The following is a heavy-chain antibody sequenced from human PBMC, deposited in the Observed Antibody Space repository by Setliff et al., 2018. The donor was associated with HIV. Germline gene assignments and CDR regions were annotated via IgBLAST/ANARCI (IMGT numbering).Heavy chain of an antibody. CDR1: GDSITGRW. Sequence: SETLSLTCTVSGDSITGRWLSWIRQPPGKGLEWTGNVYHNGFANYNPSLKSRVTMSVDRSKNQFSLRLTSVTAADTAMYYCARVARVHPFDPWGQGTLVTVSS. CDR2: VYHNGFA. V-gene: IGHV4-59*11. J-gene: IGHJ5*02. CDR3: ARVARVHPFDP.